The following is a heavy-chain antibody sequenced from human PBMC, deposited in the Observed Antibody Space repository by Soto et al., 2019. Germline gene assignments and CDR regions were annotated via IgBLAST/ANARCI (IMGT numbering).Heavy chain of an antibody. V-gene: IGHV4-34*01. CDR2: INHSGST. CDR1: GGSFSGYY. J-gene: IGHJ4*02. CDR3: ARRIRFLEWLLYFDY. D-gene: IGHD3-3*01. Sequence: SETLSLTCAVYGGSFSGYYWSWIRQPPGKGLEWIGEINHSGSTNYNPSLKSRATISVDTSKNQFSLKLSSVTAADTAVYYCARRIRFLEWLLYFDYWGQGTLVTVSS.